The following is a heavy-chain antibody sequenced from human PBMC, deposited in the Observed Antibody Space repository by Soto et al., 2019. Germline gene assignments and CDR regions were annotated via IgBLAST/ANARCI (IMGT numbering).Heavy chain of an antibody. Sequence: GGSLRLSCAASGLTFSSYWMSWVRQAPGKGLEWVANIKQDGSEKYYVDSVKGRFTISRDNAKNSLYLQMNSLRAEDTAVYYCARAYGGNPALFDPWGQGTLVTVSS. CDR3: ARAYGGNPALFDP. V-gene: IGHV3-7*01. J-gene: IGHJ5*02. D-gene: IGHD4-17*01. CDR1: GLTFSSYW. CDR2: IKQDGSEK.